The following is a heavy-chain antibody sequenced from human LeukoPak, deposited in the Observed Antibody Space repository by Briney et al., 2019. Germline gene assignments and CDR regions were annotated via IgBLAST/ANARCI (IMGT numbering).Heavy chain of an antibody. D-gene: IGHD3-22*01. CDR3: AKYAHYYSDSSAAYFDS. V-gene: IGHV3-53*01. Sequence: GGSLRLSCAASGFTVNNKYMNWVRQAPGKGLEWVSVISSDDTTYYADSVKGRFTISRDNSKNTLYLQMNSLRVEDTAVYYCAKYAHYYSDSSAAYFDSWGQGTLVTVSS. CDR1: GFTVNNKY. J-gene: IGHJ4*02. CDR2: ISSDDTT.